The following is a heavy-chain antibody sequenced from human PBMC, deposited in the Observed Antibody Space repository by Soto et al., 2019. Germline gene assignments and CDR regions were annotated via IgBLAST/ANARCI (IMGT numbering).Heavy chain of an antibody. J-gene: IGHJ4*02. V-gene: IGHV3-30*18. CDR1: GFIYSSCA. CDR2: VSHDGTLY. D-gene: IGHD1-26*01. CDR3: VKDRADTWAFDY. Sequence: QVQLVESGGGVVQPGRSLRLSCSASGFIYSSCAMHWVRQVPGKGLEWLAVVSHDGTLYPYADSVKGRFTISRDNSRKMLYSKMNSLRPDETAVYYCVKDRADTWAFDYWGQGTLVTVSS.